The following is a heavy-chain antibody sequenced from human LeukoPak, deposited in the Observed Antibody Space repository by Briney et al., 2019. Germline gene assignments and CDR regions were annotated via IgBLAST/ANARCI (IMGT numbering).Heavy chain of an antibody. V-gene: IGHV3-23*01. D-gene: IGHD4-17*01. CDR3: AKDLRATVTPDYYMDV. J-gene: IGHJ6*03. CDR1: GFTFSSYA. CDR2: ISGSGCST. Sequence: PGGSLRLSCAASGFTFSSYAMSWVRQAPGKGLEWVSAISGSGCSTYYADSVKGRFTISRDNSKNTLYLQMNSLRAEDTAVYYCAKDLRATVTPDYYMDVWGKGTTVTVSS.